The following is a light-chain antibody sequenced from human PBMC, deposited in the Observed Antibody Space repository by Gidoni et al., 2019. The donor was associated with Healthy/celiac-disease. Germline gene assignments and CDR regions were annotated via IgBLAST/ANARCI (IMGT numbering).Light chain of an antibody. V-gene: IGKV1-39*01. CDR1: QSIISY. CDR2: AAS. J-gene: IGKJ4*02. CDR3: QQSYSTPE. Sequence: DIQMTQSPSSLSASVGDRVTITCRASQSIISYLNWYQQKPGKAPKILIYAASSLQSGVPSRFSGSGSGTDFTLTISSLQPEDFATYYCQQSYSTPEFGGGTKVEIK.